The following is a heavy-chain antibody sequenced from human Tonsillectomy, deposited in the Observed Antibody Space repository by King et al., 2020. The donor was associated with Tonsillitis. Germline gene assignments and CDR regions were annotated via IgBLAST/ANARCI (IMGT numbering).Heavy chain of an antibody. CDR2: ISWNSGKI. CDR1: GFTFDDYA. D-gene: IGHD5-18*01. Sequence: VQLVESGGGLVQPGRSLRLSCAASGFTFDDYAIHWVRQAPGKGLEWVSDISWNSGKIGYADSVKGRFTISRDNAKNSLYLQMNSLRADDTALYYCAKASAYNYGDFDYWGQGILVTVSS. J-gene: IGHJ4*02. CDR3: AKASAYNYGDFDY. V-gene: IGHV3-9*01.